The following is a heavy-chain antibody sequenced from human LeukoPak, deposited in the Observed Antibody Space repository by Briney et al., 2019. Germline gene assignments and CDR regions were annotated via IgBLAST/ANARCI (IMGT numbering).Heavy chain of an antibody. V-gene: IGHV3-21*01. D-gene: IGHD5-24*01. Sequence: NAGGSLRLSCAASGFTFSSYSMNWVRQAPGKGLEWVSSISSSSSYIYYADSVKGRSTISRDNAKNSLYLQMNSLRAEDTAVYYCARDRIEMATITGFDYWGQGTLVTVSS. J-gene: IGHJ4*02. CDR2: ISSSSSYI. CDR1: GFTFSSYS. CDR3: ARDRIEMATITGFDY.